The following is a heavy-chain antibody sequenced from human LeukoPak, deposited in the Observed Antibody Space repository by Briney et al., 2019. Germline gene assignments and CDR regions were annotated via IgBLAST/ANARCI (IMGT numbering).Heavy chain of an antibody. D-gene: IGHD3-10*01. Sequence: GGSLRLSCAASGFTISANFMSWVRQAPGKGLEWVSVIYSGGRTDYADSVKGRFTISRDNAKNSLYLQMNSLRPEDTAVYYCARCGDGLPCDFGYWGQGTLVTVSS. CDR3: ARCGDGLPCDFGY. CDR2: IYSGGRT. CDR1: GFTISANF. J-gene: IGHJ4*02. V-gene: IGHV3-66*01.